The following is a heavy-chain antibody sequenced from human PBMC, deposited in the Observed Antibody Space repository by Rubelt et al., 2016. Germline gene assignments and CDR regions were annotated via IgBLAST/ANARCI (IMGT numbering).Heavy chain of an antibody. CDR2: ISWNSGSI. Sequence: EVQLEESGGGLVQPGGSLRLSCAASGFTFSDYSMNWVRQAPGKGLEWVSGISWNSGSIGNADSVKGRLTISRDNAKNTLYLQMNSLRVEDTAVYYCTRNNLWGRDYWGQGTLVTVSS. CDR3: TRNNLWGRDY. CDR1: GFTFSDYS. V-gene: IGHV3-48*04. J-gene: IGHJ4*02. D-gene: IGHD7-27*01.